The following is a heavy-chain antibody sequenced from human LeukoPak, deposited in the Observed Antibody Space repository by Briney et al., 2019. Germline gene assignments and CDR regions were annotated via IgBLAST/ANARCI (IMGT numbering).Heavy chain of an antibody. J-gene: IGHJ4*02. CDR1: EYTFTSYD. D-gene: IGHD5-12*01. CDR2: MNPNSGNT. V-gene: IGHV1-8*01. Sequence: AASVKVSCKASEYTFTSYDINWVRQATGQGLEWMGWMNPNSGNTGYAQKFQGRVTMTRNTSISTAYMELSSLTFEDTAVYYCAGGRHPGPTWISEYWGQGTLVTVSS. CDR3: AGGRHPGPTWISEY.